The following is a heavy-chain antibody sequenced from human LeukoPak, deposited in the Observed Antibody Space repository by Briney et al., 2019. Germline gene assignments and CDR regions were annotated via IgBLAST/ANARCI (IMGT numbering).Heavy chain of an antibody. CDR1: GFTFSSYS. CDR2: ISSSSSTI. J-gene: IGHJ5*02. V-gene: IGHV3-48*02. CDR3: AGQYSSSWYWFDP. Sequence: GGSLRLSCAASGFTFSSYSMNWVRQAPGKGLEWVSYISSSSSTIYYADSVKGRFTISRDNAKNSLYLQMNSLRDEDTAVYCCAGQYSSSWYWFDPWGQGTRVTVSS. D-gene: IGHD6-13*01.